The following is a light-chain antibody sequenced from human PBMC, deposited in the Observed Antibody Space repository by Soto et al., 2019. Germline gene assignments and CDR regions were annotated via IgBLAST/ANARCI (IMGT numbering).Light chain of an antibody. CDR1: QSISSL. V-gene: IGKV1-5*03. Sequence: DIQMTQSPSTLSASVGDRVTITCRASQSISSLLAWYQQKPGKAPKLLIYKASSLESGVPSRFSGSGSGTAFTLTISSLQPDDFAIYYCQQYNSYPWTFVQGTEVEIK. CDR3: QQYNSYPWT. CDR2: KAS. J-gene: IGKJ1*01.